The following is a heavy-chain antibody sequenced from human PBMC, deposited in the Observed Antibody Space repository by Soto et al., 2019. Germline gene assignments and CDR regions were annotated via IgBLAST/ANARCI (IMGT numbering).Heavy chain of an antibody. J-gene: IGHJ6*02. CDR2: INGFGDRT. CDR1: GLTFRSYA. D-gene: IGHD1-1*01. V-gene: IGHV3-23*01. Sequence: EVQLLESGGGLVQPGGSLRLSCAASGLTFRSYAMSWVRQAPGKGLEWVSGINGFGDRTNYADSVKGRFTISRDNSKNTLYLQMNSLRVEDTAISYCANVDWNYGKDAWGQGTTVTVSS. CDR3: ANVDWNYGKDA.